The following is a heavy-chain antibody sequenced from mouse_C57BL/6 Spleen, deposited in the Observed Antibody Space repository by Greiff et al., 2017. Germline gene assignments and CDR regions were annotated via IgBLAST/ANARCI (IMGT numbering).Heavy chain of an antibody. D-gene: IGHD2-3*01. CDR3: ARAMMVTRFYYAMDY. Sequence: EVKLVESGGGLVKPGGSLKLSCAASGFTFSDYGMHWVRQAPEKGLEWVAYISSGSSTIYYADTVKGRFTISRDNAKNTLFLQMTSLRSEDTAMYYCARAMMVTRFYYAMDYWGQGTSVTVSS. CDR2: ISSGSSTI. J-gene: IGHJ4*01. CDR1: GFTFSDYG. V-gene: IGHV5-17*01.